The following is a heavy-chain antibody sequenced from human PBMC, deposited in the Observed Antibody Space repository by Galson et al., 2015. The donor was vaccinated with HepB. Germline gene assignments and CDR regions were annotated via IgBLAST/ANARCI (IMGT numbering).Heavy chain of an antibody. CDR2: IIPIFGTA. CDR3: ARGDGVDIVATTTIKYYYYGMDV. CDR1: GGTFSSYA. D-gene: IGHD5-12*01. V-gene: IGHV1-69*06. Sequence: SVKVSCKASGGTFSSYAISWVRQAPGQGLEWMGGIIPIFGTANYAQKFQGRVTITADKSTSTAYMELSSLRSEDTAVYYCARGDGVDIVATTTIKYYYYGMDVWGQGTTVTVSS. J-gene: IGHJ6*02.